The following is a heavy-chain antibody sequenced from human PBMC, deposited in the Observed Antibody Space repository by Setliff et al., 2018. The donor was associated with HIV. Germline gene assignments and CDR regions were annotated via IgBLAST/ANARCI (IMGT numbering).Heavy chain of an antibody. CDR1: GYTFTRNG. CDR3: ARDWWELPALDC. D-gene: IGHD2-15*01. V-gene: IGHV1-18*01. J-gene: IGHJ4*02. CDR2: ISGYNGNT. Sequence: ASVKVSCKASGYTFTRNGISWVRQAPGQGLEWMGSISGYNGNTNYAQNLQGRVTMTTDTSTSTAYMELRSLRSDDTAVYYCARDWWELPALDCWGQGTRVTVSS.